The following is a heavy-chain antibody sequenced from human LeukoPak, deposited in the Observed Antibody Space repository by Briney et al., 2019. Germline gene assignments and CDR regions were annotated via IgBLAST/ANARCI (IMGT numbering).Heavy chain of an antibody. V-gene: IGHV1-69*13. J-gene: IGHJ6*03. CDR2: IIPIFGTA. CDR3: ARVSNDFWSGYYTETYYYYMDV. CDR1: GGTFSSYA. D-gene: IGHD3-3*01. Sequence: GASVKVSCKASGGTFSSYAISWVRQAPGQGLEWMGGIIPIFGTANYAQKFQGRVTITADESTSTAYMELSSLRSEDTAVYCCARVSNDFWSGYYTETYYYYMDVWGKGTTVTVSS.